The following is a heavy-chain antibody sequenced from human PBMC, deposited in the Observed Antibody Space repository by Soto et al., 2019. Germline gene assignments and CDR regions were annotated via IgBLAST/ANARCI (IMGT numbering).Heavy chain of an antibody. D-gene: IGHD2-21*02. CDR3: ARAWVVVTAPDY. Sequence: ASVKVSCKASGYTFTSYYMHWVRQAPGQGLEWMGWINAGNGNTKYSQKFQGRVTITRDTSASTAYMELSSLRSEDTAVYYCARAWVVVTAPDYWGQGTLVTVSS. J-gene: IGHJ4*02. CDR1: GYTFTSYY. CDR2: INAGNGNT. V-gene: IGHV1-3*01.